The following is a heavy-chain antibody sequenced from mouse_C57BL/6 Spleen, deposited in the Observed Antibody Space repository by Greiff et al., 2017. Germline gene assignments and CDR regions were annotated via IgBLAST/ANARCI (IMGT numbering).Heavy chain of an antibody. CDR3: ASSVTGGYFDY. D-gene: IGHD2-13*01. V-gene: IGHV1-52*01. CDR1: GYTFTSYW. J-gene: IGHJ2*01. CDR2: IDPSDSET. Sequence: QVQLQQPGAELVRPGSSVKLSCKASGYTFTSYWMHWVKQRPIQGLEWIGNIDPSDSETHYNQKFKDKATLTVDKSSSTAYMQLSSLTSEDSAVYYCASSVTGGYFDYWGQGTTLTVSS.